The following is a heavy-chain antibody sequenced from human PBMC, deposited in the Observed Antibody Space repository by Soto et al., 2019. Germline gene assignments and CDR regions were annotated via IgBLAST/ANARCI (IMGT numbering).Heavy chain of an antibody. D-gene: IGHD2-2*01. J-gene: IGHJ4*02. V-gene: IGHV3-30-3*01. Sequence: QVQLVESGGGVVQPGRSLRLSCAASGFSFRSYAMHWVRQAPGKGLEWVAVMSYDGSDKDYADSVKGRFTISRDNSKNTLYLQMSSLRDEDTAVYYCASARLDTPALEYWGQGTLVTVSS. CDR1: GFSFRSYA. CDR3: ASARLDTPALEY. CDR2: MSYDGSDK.